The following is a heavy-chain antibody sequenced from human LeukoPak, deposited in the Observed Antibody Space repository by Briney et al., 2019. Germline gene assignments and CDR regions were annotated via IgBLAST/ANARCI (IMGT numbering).Heavy chain of an antibody. Sequence: ASVKVSCKASGYSSTNYGISWVRQAPGQGLEWMGWIHIYRGNTNYAQKFQGRVTMTTDTSTSTVYMELSSLRSEDTAVYYCARGGESSKWDAFDIWGQGTMVTVSS. D-gene: IGHD2-8*01. CDR1: GYSSTNYG. CDR3: ARGGESSKWDAFDI. J-gene: IGHJ3*02. CDR2: IHIYRGNT. V-gene: IGHV1-18*01.